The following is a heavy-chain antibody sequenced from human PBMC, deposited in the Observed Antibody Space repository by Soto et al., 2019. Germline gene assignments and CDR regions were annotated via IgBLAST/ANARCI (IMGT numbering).Heavy chain of an antibody. Sequence: SVKVSCKASGGTFSSYAISWVRQAPVQGLEWMGGIIPIFGTANYAQKFQGRVTITADESTSTAYMELSSLRSEDTAVYYCAISSRVSSSWYQGEYYYYGMDVWGQGTTVTVSS. CDR3: AISSRVSSSWYQGEYYYYGMDV. D-gene: IGHD6-13*01. J-gene: IGHJ6*02. CDR1: GGTFSSYA. CDR2: IIPIFGTA. V-gene: IGHV1-69*01.